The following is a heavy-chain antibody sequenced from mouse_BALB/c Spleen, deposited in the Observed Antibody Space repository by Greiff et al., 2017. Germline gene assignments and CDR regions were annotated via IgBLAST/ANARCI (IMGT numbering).Heavy chain of an antibody. Sequence: QVQLQQSGPELVKPGASVKMSCKASGYTFTSYYIHWVKQRPGQGLEWIGWIYPGDGSTKYNEKFKGKTTLTADKSSSTAYMLLSSLTSEDSAIYFCARGYGNYAMDYWGQGTSVTVSS. CDR2: IYPGDGST. CDR3: ARGYGNYAMDY. CDR1: GYTFTSYY. J-gene: IGHJ4*01. D-gene: IGHD2-10*02. V-gene: IGHV1S56*01.